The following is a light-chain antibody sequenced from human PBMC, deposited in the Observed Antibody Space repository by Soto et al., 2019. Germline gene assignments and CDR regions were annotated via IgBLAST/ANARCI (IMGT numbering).Light chain of an antibody. Sequence: QSALTQPASVSGSPGQSITISCTGTASDVGGYNFVSWYQQHPGKAPKLMIYDVTKRPSGASNRFSGSKSGNTASLTISGLQAEDEADYYCTSFTTSATLVFGEGTQLTVL. J-gene: IGLJ2*01. CDR1: ASDVGGYNF. CDR3: TSFTTSATLV. V-gene: IGLV2-14*03. CDR2: DVT.